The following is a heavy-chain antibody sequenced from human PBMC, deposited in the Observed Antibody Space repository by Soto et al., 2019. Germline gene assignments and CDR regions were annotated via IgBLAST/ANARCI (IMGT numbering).Heavy chain of an antibody. CDR3: AGVPDY. CDR1: GGSISSGGYS. D-gene: IGHD2-2*01. V-gene: IGHV4-30-2*01. J-gene: IGHJ4*02. Sequence: QLQLQESGSGLVKPSQTLSLTCAVSGGSISSGGYSWSWIRQPPGKGLEWIGYMYHSGSTYYNPSLRSRVTISRDRSMNQFSLKLSSVTAADRAVYYCAGVPDYWGQGILVTVSS. CDR2: MYHSGST.